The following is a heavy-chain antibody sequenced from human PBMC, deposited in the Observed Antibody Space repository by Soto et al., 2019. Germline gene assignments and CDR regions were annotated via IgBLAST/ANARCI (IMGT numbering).Heavy chain of an antibody. D-gene: IGHD1-7*01. Sequence: SETLSLTCTVSGGSISSYYWSWIRQPPGKGLEWIGYIYYSGSTNYNPSLKSRVTISVDTSKNQFSLKLSSVTAADTAVYYCARSIPNNWNYYHDAFDIWGQGTMVTVSS. J-gene: IGHJ3*02. V-gene: IGHV4-59*08. CDR1: GGSISSYY. CDR2: IYYSGST. CDR3: ARSIPNNWNYYHDAFDI.